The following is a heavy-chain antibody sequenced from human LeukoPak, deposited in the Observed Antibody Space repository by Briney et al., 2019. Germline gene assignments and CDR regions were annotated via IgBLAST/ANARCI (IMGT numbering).Heavy chain of an antibody. V-gene: IGHV4-59*01. CDR1: GGSISSYY. Sequence: SETLSLTCTASGGSISSYYWSWIRQPPGKGLEWIGDIYYSGSTNYNPSLKRRVTISVDTSKNQFSLKLSSVTAADTAVYYCVRMTTVSDSFIDYWGQGTLVTASS. J-gene: IGHJ4*02. CDR3: VRMTTVSDSFIDY. CDR2: IYYSGST. D-gene: IGHD4-17*01.